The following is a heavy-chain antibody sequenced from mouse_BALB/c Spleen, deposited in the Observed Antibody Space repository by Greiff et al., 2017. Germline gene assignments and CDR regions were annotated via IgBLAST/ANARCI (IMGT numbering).Heavy chain of an antibody. V-gene: IGHV1-63*02. CDR1: GYTFTNYW. CDR3: AKSYYGSSYVYFDY. CDR2: IYPGGGYT. Sequence: QVQLKESGAELVRPGTSVKISCKASGYTFTNYWLGWVKQRPGHGLEWIGDIYPGGGYTNYNEKFKGKATLTADTSSSTAYMQLSSLTSEDSAVYFCAKSYYGSSYVYFDYWGQGTTLTVSS. J-gene: IGHJ2*01. D-gene: IGHD1-1*01.